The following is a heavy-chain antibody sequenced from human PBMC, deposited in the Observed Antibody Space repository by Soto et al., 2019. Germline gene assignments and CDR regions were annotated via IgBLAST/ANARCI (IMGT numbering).Heavy chain of an antibody. CDR2: IIPIFGTA. CDR1: GGTFSSYA. CDR3: AREQAAGPGYFDY. J-gene: IGHJ4*02. V-gene: IGHV1-69*13. Sequence: SVKVSCKASGGTFSSYAISWVRQAPGQGLEWMGGIIPIFGTANYAQKFQGRVTITADESTSTAYMELSSLRSEDTAVYYCAREQAAGPGYFDYWGQGTLGTVSS. D-gene: IGHD6-13*01.